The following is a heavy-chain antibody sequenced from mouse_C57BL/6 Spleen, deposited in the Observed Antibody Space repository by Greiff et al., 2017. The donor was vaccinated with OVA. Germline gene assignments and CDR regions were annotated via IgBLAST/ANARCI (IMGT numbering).Heavy chain of an antibody. CDR2: INPYNGGT. V-gene: IGHV1-19*01. Sequence: VQLKQSGPVLVKPGASVKMSCKASGYTFTDYYMNWVKQSHGKSLEWIGVINPYNGGTSYTQKFNGKATLTVDKSSSTAYMELNSLTSEDSAVYYCARPAQATTWFAYWGQGTLVTVSA. CDR3: ARPAQATTWFAY. CDR1: GYTFTDYY. D-gene: IGHD3-2*02. J-gene: IGHJ3*01.